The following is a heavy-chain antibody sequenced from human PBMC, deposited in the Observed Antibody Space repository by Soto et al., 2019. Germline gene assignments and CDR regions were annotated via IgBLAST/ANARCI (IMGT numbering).Heavy chain of an antibody. CDR3: SRPHFSSSYYVDY. D-gene: IGHD6-13*01. V-gene: IGHV1-3*01. CDR1: GYTFTSYA. J-gene: IGHJ4*02. Sequence: QVQLVQSGAEVKKHGASVKVSCKASGYTFTSYAMHWVRKAPGHRLEWLGWINAGNGNTKYSQKFQGRVTITRDTSASTAYMELSSLRSEDTAVYYCSRPHFSSSYYVDYWGQGPLITVAS. CDR2: INAGNGNT.